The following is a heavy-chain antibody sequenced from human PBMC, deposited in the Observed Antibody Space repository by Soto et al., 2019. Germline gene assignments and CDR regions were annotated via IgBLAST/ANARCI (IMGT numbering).Heavy chain of an antibody. J-gene: IGHJ3*02. CDR2: ISYDGSNK. Sequence: GGSLRLSCAASGFTFSSYAMHWVRQAPGKGLEWVAVISYDGSNKYYADSVKGRFTISRDNSKNTLYLQMNSLRAEDTAVYYCARGEGATTGSAFDIWGQGTMVTVSS. CDR3: ARGEGATTGSAFDI. CDR1: GFTFSSYA. D-gene: IGHD1-26*01. V-gene: IGHV3-30-3*01.